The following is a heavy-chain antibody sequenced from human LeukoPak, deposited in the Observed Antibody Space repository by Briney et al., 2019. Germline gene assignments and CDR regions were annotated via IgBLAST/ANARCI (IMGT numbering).Heavy chain of an antibody. V-gene: IGHV3-23*01. D-gene: IGHD2-8*01. J-gene: IGHJ4*02. CDR1: GFTFSSYA. CDR2: ISDSGDYT. CDR3: AKDTSIGKYCTSGVCSPFDY. Sequence: AGSLRLSCAASGFTFSSYAMSWVRQAPGKGLEWVSAISDSGDYTYYADSVKGRFTISRDNSKNTLYLHVNSLRAEDTAVYYCAKDTSIGKYCTSGVCSPFDYWGEPSLVTVSS.